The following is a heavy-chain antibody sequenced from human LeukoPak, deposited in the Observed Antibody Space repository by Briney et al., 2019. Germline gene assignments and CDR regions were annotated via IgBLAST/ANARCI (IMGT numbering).Heavy chain of an antibody. J-gene: IGHJ6*03. D-gene: IGHD3-16*01. V-gene: IGHV3-64*01. CDR2: ISTNGGSK. CDR3: ARGGGRYYYYYMDV. Sequence: GGSLRLFCAASGFTFSSYAMHWVRQTPGKGLGYVSAISTNGGSKYYAHSVKGRFTISRDNSKNTLYLQMGSLRAEDMAAYYCARGGGRYYYYYMDVWGKGNTVTISS. CDR1: GFTFSSYA.